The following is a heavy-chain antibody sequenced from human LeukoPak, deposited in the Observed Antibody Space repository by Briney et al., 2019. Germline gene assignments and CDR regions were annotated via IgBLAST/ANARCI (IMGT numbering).Heavy chain of an antibody. V-gene: IGHV1-69*13. CDR3: ARGADRVLLRDRFDY. CDR2: IIPIFGTA. CDR1: GYSFTGYY. Sequence: GASVKVSCKASGYSFTGYYMHWVRQAPGQGLEWMGGIIPIFGTANYAQKFQGRVTITADESTSTAYMELSSLRSEDTAVYYCARGADRVLLRDRFDYWGQGTLVTVSS. D-gene: IGHD3-10*01. J-gene: IGHJ4*02.